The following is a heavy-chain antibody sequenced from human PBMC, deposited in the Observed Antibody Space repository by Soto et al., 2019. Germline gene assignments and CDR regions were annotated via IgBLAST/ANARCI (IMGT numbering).Heavy chain of an antibody. CDR3: ARHVPPYSSSWAFDY. CDR2: IYYSGST. D-gene: IGHD6-13*01. Sequence: SETLSLTCTVSGGSISSSSYYWGWIRQPPGKGLEWIGSIYYSGSTYYNPSLKSRVTISVDTSKNQFSLKLSSVTAADTAVYYCARHVPPYSSSWAFDYWGQGTLVTVSS. CDR1: GGSISSSSYY. V-gene: IGHV4-39*01. J-gene: IGHJ4*02.